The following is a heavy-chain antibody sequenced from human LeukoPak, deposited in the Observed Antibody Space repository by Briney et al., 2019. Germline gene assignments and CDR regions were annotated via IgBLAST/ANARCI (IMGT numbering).Heavy chain of an antibody. Sequence: SGGSLRLSCAASGFSFSSYSMNWVRQAPGKGLEWVSSISSSSSYRYYADSVKGRFTISRDNAKNSLYLQMNSLRAEDTAVYYCARVAGRCSSTSCRFYYYYYMDVWGRGTTVTVSS. CDR3: ARVAGRCSSTSCRFYYYYYMDV. J-gene: IGHJ6*03. V-gene: IGHV3-21*01. CDR2: ISSSSSYR. CDR1: GFSFSSYS. D-gene: IGHD2-2*01.